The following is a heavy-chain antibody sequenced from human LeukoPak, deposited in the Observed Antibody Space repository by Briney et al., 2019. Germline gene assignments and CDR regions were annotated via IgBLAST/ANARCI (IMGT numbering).Heavy chain of an antibody. CDR2: LYHTGTT. Sequence: PSGTLSLTCAVSGGSISSGGYSWSWIRQPPGKGLEWIGYLYHTGTTYYTPSLKSRVTISVDRSKNQFSLKLNFVTAADTAVYYCARAAPELDYWGQGTLVTVSS. CDR1: GGSISSGGYS. V-gene: IGHV4-30-2*01. J-gene: IGHJ4*02. CDR3: ARAAPELDY.